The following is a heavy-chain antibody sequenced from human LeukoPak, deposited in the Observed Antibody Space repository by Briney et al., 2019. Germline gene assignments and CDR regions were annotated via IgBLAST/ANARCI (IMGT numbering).Heavy chain of an antibody. CDR1: GYTFTGYY. Sequence: VASVKVSCKASGYTFTGYYMHWVRQAPGQGLEWMGWINPNSGGTNYAQKFQGRVTMTRDTSISTAYMELSRLRSDDTAVYYCARGELIVVVVFDAFDIWGQGTMVTVSS. CDR2: INPNSGGT. J-gene: IGHJ3*02. D-gene: IGHD2-15*01. V-gene: IGHV1-2*02. CDR3: ARGELIVVVVFDAFDI.